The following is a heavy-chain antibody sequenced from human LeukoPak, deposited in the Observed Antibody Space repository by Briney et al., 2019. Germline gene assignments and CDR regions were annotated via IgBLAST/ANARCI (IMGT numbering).Heavy chain of an antibody. V-gene: IGHV3-64D*09. CDR1: GFTFSNYA. D-gene: IGHD6-25*01. CDR3: VKAIPAARGAFDI. J-gene: IGHJ3*02. Sequence: GGSLRLSCSASGFTFSNYAIHWVRQAPGKGLEYVSAIGTDGGGTYYADSVKGRFTISRDNSKNTLYLQMSSLRAEDTAVYYCVKAIPAARGAFDIWGQGTMVIVSS. CDR2: IGTDGGGT.